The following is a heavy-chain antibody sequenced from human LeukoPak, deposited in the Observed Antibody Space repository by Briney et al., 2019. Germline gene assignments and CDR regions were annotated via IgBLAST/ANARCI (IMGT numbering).Heavy chain of an antibody. CDR3: ARSSPRDIVVVPAAITWFDP. D-gene: IGHD2-2*01. CDR1: GGTFSSYA. J-gene: IGHJ5*02. V-gene: IGHV1-69*04. CDR2: IIPIFCIA. Sequence: SSVTVSCKSSGGTFSSYANSGVRQPPAQGREGMGRIIPIFCIANYAQKFQGRVTITADKSTSTAYMEMSSLRSEDTAVYYCARSSPRDIVVVPAAITWFDPWGQGTLVTVSS.